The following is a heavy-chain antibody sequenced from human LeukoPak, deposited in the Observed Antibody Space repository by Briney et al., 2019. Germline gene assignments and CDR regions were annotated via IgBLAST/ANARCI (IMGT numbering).Heavy chain of an antibody. CDR3: AREYTLYRSGWFLDY. J-gene: IGHJ4*02. CDR2: IAYSGST. V-gene: IGHV4-39*07. D-gene: IGHD6-19*01. Sequence: SETLSLTCTVSGDSSTNSLYYWGWIRQPPGKALEWIGSIAYSGSTYYNPSLKSRATISIDTSKNQFSLKLSSVTAADTAVYYCAREYTLYRSGWFLDYWGQGTVVTVSS. CDR1: GDSSTNSLYY.